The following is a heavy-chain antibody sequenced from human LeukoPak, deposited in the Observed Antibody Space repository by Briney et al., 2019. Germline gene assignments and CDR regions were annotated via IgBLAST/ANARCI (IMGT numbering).Heavy chain of an antibody. CDR3: ARDRDYVFDY. CDR2: ISRGGNTI. V-gene: IGHV3-48*04. CDR1: GFAFSSYS. D-gene: IGHD4/OR15-4a*01. J-gene: IGHJ4*02. Sequence: GGSLRLSCAASGFAFSSYSMNWVRQAPGKGLEWVSYISRGGNTIYYADSVKGRFTISRDNAKNSLYLQMNSLRVEDTAVYYCARDRDYVFDYWGQGTLVTVSS.